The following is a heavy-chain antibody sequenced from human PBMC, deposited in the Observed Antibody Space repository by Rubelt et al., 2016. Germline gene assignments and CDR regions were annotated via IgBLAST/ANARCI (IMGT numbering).Heavy chain of an antibody. V-gene: IGHV3-30*04. CDR2: ISYDGSNK. Sequence: TFSSYAMHWVRQAPGKGLEWVAVISYDGSNKYYADSVKGRFTISRDNSKNTLYLQMNSLSAEDTAVYYCAKDSSSPMIVVVITGYYYYGMDVWGQGTTVTVSS. D-gene: IGHD3-22*01. CDR3: AKDSSSPMIVVVITGYYYYGMDV. J-gene: IGHJ6*02. CDR1: TFSSYA.